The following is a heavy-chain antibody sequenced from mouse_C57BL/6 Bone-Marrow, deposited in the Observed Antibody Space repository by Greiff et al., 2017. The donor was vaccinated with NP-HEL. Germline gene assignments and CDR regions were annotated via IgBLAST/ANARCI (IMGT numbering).Heavy chain of an antibody. V-gene: IGHV5-4*01. CDR3: ARDVTVVSTDDARDY. D-gene: IGHD1-1*01. CDR1: GFTFSSYA. Sequence: EVMLVESGGGLVKPGGSLKLSCAASGFTFSSYAMSWVRQTPEKRLEWVATISDGGSYTYYPDNVKGRFTISRDNAKNNLYLQMSHLKSEDTAMYSCARDVTVVSTDDARDYCGRGTSATVTS. J-gene: IGHJ4*01. CDR2: ISDGGSYT.